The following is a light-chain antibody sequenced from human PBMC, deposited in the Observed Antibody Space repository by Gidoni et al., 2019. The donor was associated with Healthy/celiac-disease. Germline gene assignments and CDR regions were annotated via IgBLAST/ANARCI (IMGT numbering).Light chain of an antibody. J-gene: IGKJ4*01. CDR2: AAS. V-gene: IGKV1-39*01. CDR1: QSIISY. Sequence: DIQMTHSPSSLSASVGDRVTITCRASQSIISYLNWYQQKPGKAPKLLIYAASSLQSGVPSRFSGSGSGTDLTLTISRLQPEDFATYYCQQSYSTPLTFGGGTKVEIK. CDR3: QQSYSTPLT.